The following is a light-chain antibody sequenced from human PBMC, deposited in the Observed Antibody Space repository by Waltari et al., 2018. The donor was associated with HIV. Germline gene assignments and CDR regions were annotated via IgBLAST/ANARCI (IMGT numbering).Light chain of an antibody. CDR3: MQTTQLPFT. CDR2: EVS. Sequence: DIVMTQPTLSLAVTPGQTASISCKSSQRLLDSGGKTYLNWYLQKPGQPPQLLIYEVSKRFSGVPNRFSGIGSGTDFTLKISRVEAEDLGVYYCMQTTQLPFTFGHGTRLDIK. CDR1: QRLLDSGGKTY. J-gene: IGKJ3*01. V-gene: IGKV2D-29*01.